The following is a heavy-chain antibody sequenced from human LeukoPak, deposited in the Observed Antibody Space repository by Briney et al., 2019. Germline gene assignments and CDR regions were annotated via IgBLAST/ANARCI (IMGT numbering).Heavy chain of an antibody. D-gene: IGHD2-8*01. V-gene: IGHV3-21*01. CDR2: ISSSTYI. CDR3: ARDAGMVKFDY. Sequence: PGGSLRLSCAASGFTFSSYNMNWVRQAPGKGLEWVSSISSSTYIYYADSVKGRFTVSRDNAKNSVYLQMNSLRADDTAVYYCARDAGMVKFDYWGQGTLVTVSS. J-gene: IGHJ4*02. CDR1: GFTFSSYN.